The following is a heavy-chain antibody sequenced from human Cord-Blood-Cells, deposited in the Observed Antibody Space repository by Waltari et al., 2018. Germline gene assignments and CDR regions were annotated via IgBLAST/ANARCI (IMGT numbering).Heavy chain of an antibody. CDR3: ARHHQTTCFDY. CDR2: INHSGST. J-gene: IGHJ4*02. V-gene: IGHV4-34*01. D-gene: IGHD4-17*01. Sequence: QVQLQQWGAGLLKPSETLSLTCAVYGGSFSGYYWHWIRQPPGKGLEWIGEINHSGSTNYNPSLKSRVTISVDTSKNQFSLKLSSVTAADTAVYYCARHHQTTCFDYWGQGTLVTVSS. CDR1: GGSFSGYY.